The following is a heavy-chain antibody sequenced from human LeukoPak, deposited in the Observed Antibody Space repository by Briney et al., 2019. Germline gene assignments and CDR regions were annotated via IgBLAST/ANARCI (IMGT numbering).Heavy chain of an antibody. V-gene: IGHV3-23*01. CDR2: ISGSGGST. D-gene: IGHD6-13*01. CDR3: AKDSFIAAAGTLDY. CDR1: GFTFSSYA. J-gene: IGHJ4*02. Sequence: PGGSLRLSCAASGFTFSSYAMSWVRQAPGNGLEWVSAISGSGGSTYYADSVKGRFTISRDNSKNTLYLQMNSLRAEDTAVYYCAKDSFIAAAGTLDYWGQGTLVTVSS.